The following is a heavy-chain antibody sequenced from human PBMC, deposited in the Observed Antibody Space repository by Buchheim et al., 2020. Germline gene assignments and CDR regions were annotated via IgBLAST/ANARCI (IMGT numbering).Heavy chain of an antibody. V-gene: IGHV4-30-4*01. CDR2: IYYSGST. CDR1: GGSISSGDYY. J-gene: IGHJ1*01. D-gene: IGHD6-19*01. Sequence: QVQLQESGPGLVKPSQTLSLTCTVSGGSISSGDYYWSWIRQPPGKGLEWIGYIYYSGSTYHNLSLKSRVTISVATSKYQFSLKLSSVTAADTAVYYCGRVVDGFPEYFQHWGQGTL. CDR3: GRVVDGFPEYFQH.